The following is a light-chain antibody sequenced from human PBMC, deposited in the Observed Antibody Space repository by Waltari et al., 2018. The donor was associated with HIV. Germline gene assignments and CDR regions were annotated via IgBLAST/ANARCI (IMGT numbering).Light chain of an antibody. CDR3: LQDSTYPRT. Sequence: AIQMSQSPYSLSASVGDRVTITCRASQDIRNDLSLYQQKPGKAPKLVIYAASTLQSGVPSRFRGSGSGTDFSLTISSLQPEDFATYFCLQDSTYPRTFGQGTRVEIK. CDR2: AAS. CDR1: QDIRND. V-gene: IGKV1-6*01. J-gene: IGKJ1*01.